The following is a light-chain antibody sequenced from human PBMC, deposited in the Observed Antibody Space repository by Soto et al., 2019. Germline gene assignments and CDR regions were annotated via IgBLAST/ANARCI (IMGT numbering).Light chain of an antibody. V-gene: IGLV1-40*01. CDR1: SSNTGAGYD. CDR2: GNN. J-gene: IGLJ1*01. CDR3: QSYDSSLSGPV. Sequence: QSALTQPPSVSGAPGQRVTISCTGSSSNTGAGYDVHWYQHLPGTAPKLLVSGNNNRPSGVPDRISGSKSGTSASLAITGLQADDDADYYCQSYDSSLSGPVFGTVTKATIL.